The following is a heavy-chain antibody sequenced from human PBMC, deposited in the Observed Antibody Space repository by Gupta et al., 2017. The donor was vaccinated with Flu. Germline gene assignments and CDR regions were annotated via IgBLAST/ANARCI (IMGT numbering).Heavy chain of an antibody. D-gene: IGHD5-24*01. CDR1: GFTVSNYY. Sequence: EVQLVETGGDLIQPGGSLRLSCAASGFTVSNYYMSWVRQAPGKGLEWVSVIYINGNRYYANSVRDRVTTSSDNSKNTRYLQMNSLRAEDTALYYCARGDGYNYWDYWGQGTRVTVSS. J-gene: IGHJ4*02. CDR3: ARGDGYNYWDY. CDR2: IYINGNR. V-gene: IGHV3-53*02.